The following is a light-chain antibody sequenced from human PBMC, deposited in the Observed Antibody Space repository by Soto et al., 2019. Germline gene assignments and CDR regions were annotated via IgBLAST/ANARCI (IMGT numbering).Light chain of an antibody. Sequence: EIVLTQSPATLSLSPGERATLSCRASQSVSSYLAWYQQKPGQAPRLLIYDASNRATGIPARFSRSGSGTDFTLTISSLEPEDFAVYYCQQRGNWPITFGQGTRLEIK. CDR1: QSVSSY. J-gene: IGKJ5*01. V-gene: IGKV3-11*01. CDR3: QQRGNWPIT. CDR2: DAS.